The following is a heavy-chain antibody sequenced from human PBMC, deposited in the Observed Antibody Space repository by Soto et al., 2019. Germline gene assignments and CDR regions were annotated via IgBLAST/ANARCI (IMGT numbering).Heavy chain of an antibody. Sequence: ASVKVSCKASGYTFTSYGISWVRQAPGQGLEWMGWISAYNGNTNYAQKLQGRVTMTTDTSTSTAYMELRSLRSDDTAVYYCARDSISLYSSSWYGKPGWFDPWGQGTLVTVSS. CDR1: GYTFTSYG. CDR3: ARDSISLYSSSWYGKPGWFDP. D-gene: IGHD6-13*01. CDR2: ISAYNGNT. J-gene: IGHJ5*02. V-gene: IGHV1-18*04.